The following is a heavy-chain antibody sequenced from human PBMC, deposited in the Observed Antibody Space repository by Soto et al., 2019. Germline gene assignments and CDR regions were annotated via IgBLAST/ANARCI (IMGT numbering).Heavy chain of an antibody. CDR1: GFTFSSYG. CDR2: ISYDGSNK. CDR3: AKALAARLATYYYYGMDV. Sequence: GGSLRLSCAASGFTFSSYGMHWVRQAPGKGLEWVAVISYDGSNKYYADSVKGRFTISRDNSKNTLYLQMNSLRAEDTAVYYCAKALAARLATYYYYGMDVWGQGTTVTVSS. V-gene: IGHV3-30*18. D-gene: IGHD6-6*01. J-gene: IGHJ6*02.